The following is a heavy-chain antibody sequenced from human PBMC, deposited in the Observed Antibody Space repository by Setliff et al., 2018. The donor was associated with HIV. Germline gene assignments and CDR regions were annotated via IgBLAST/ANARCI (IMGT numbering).Heavy chain of an antibody. D-gene: IGHD6-13*01. Sequence: PSETLSLTCTVSYGSISGHYWTWIRQPPGEGLEWIGYIHHSGGTQYNPSLMSRLTMSVDSSKNQFSLSLSSVTAADTAVYYCARLPDINSWPFDYWARGTLVTV. CDR2: IHHSGGT. V-gene: IGHV4-59*11. CDR1: YGSISGHY. J-gene: IGHJ4*02. CDR3: ARLPDINSWPFDY.